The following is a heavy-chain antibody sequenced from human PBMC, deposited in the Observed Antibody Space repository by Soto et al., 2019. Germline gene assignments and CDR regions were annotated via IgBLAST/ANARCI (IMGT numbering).Heavy chain of an antibody. CDR2: IYYSGST. D-gene: IGHD2-8*01. J-gene: IGHJ6*04. CDR3: ALMAMVWDV. Sequence: PSETLSLTCTVSGGSISSSSYYWGWIRQPPGKGLEWIGSIYYSGSTYYNPSLKSRVTISVDTSKNQFSLKLSSVTAADTAVYYCALMAMVWDVWGKGTTVTVSS. CDR1: GGSISSSSYY. V-gene: IGHV4-39*01.